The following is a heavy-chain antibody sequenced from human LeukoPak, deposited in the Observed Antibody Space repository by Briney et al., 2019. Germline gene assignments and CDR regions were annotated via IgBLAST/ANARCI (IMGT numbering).Heavy chain of an antibody. V-gene: IGHV1-8*02. J-gene: IGHJ6*02. CDR1: GYTFTSYD. CDR2: INPNSGNT. D-gene: IGHD3-22*01. CDR3: ARSPYYYDSRRTYYYYYGMDV. Sequence: ASVKVSCKASGYTFTSYDINWVRQATGQGLEWMGWINPNSGNTGYAQKFQGRVTMTRNTSISTAYMELSSLRSEDTAVYYCARSPYYYDSRRTYYYYYGMDVWGQGTTVTVSS.